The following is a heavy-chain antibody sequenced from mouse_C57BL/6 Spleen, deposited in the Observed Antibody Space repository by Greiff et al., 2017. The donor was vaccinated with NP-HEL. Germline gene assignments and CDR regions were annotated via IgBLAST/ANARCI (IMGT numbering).Heavy chain of an antibody. CDR2: IHPNSGST. CDR1: GYTFTSYW. Sequence: QVQLKQPGAELVKPGASVKLSCKASGYTFTSYWMHWVKQRPGQGLEWIGMIHPNSGSTNYNEKFKSKATLTVDKSSSTAYMQLSSLTSEDSAVYYCARSSHTTVVTYWYFDVWGTGTTVTVSS. CDR3: ARSSHTTVVTYWYFDV. D-gene: IGHD1-1*01. V-gene: IGHV1-64*01. J-gene: IGHJ1*03.